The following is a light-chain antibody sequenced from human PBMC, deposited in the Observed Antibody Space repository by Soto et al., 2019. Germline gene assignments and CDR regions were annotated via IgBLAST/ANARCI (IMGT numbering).Light chain of an antibody. J-gene: IGKJ1*01. V-gene: IGKV1-39*01. CDR2: ASS. CDR3: QQSYSTTLT. Sequence: DIQMTQSPSSLSASVGDRVTITCRSNYNIRNSLNWYQQKPREAPKLLIYASSSLESGVPSRFSGSASGTDFTLTINSLQNEDFATYDCQQSYSTTLTFGQGTKVDIK. CDR1: YNIRNS.